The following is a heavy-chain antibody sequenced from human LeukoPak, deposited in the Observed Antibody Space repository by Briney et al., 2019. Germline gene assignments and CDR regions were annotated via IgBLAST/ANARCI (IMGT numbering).Heavy chain of an antibody. CDR1: GFTFSNYW. CDR3: VGSSGWLFDY. CDR2: IKEDGSRI. V-gene: IGHV3-7*01. J-gene: IGHJ4*02. D-gene: IGHD6-19*01. Sequence: GGSLRLSCAGTGFTFSNYWMNWVRLAPGKGLEWVANIKEDGSRINYVDSVKGRFTISKDNAKNSVYLQMDNLRAEDTAVYYCVGSSGWLFDYWGQGILVAVFS.